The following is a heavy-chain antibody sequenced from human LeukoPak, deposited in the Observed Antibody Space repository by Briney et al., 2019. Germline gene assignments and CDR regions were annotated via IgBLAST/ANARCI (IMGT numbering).Heavy chain of an antibody. Sequence: GGSLRLSCAASGFSVSSNYMTWVRQAPGKGLEWVSGISGRGDKTYRADSVTGRFTISRDNSKNTVYLQMNSLRVEDTAVYYCAIGERFIDAFEFWGQGTAVTVSS. V-gene: IGHV3-23*01. CDR3: AIGERFIDAFEF. CDR2: ISGRGDKT. CDR1: GFSVSSNY. J-gene: IGHJ3*01.